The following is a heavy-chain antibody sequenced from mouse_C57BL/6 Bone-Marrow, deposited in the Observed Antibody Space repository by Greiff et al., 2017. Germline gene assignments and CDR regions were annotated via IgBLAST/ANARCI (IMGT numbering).Heavy chain of an antibody. J-gene: IGHJ1*03. CDR2: IRSKSNNYAT. CDR1: GFSFNTYA. CDR3: GRLTSYWYFDV. Sequence: EVKLMESGGGLVQPKGSLKLPCAASGFSFNTYAMNWVRQAPGKGLEWVARIRSKSNNYATYYADSVKDRFTISRDDSESMLYLQMNNLKTEDTAMYCCGRLTSYWYFDVWGTGTTVTVSS. V-gene: IGHV10-1*01.